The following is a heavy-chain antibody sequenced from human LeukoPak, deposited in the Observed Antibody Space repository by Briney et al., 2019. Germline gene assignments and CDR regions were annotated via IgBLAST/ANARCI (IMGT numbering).Heavy chain of an antibody. CDR1: GYSFTSYW. CDR2: IYPGDSDT. J-gene: IGHJ4*02. V-gene: IGHV5-51*01. Sequence: GESLKISCQGSGYSFTSYWIGWVRQMPGKGLEWMGIIYPGDSDTRYSPSFQGQVTISADKSISTAYLQWSSLKASDTAMYYCASMGGLGSGLYYFDYWGQGTLVTVSS. D-gene: IGHD2-15*01. CDR3: ASMGGLGSGLYYFDY.